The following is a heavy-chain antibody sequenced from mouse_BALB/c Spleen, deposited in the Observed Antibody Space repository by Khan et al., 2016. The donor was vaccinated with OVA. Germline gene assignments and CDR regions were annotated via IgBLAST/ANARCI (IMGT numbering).Heavy chain of an antibody. J-gene: IGHJ3*01. CDR1: GYSITSGYY. V-gene: IGHV3-6*02. CDR2: ISYDGSN. Sequence: EVQLVESGPGLVKPSQSLSLTCSVTGYSITSGYYWNWIRQFPGNKLEWMGYISYDGSNNYNPSLKNRISITRDTSENQFFLTLNSVTTEDTAAYYCTRDKNDYGDFADWGEGTPVTVSA. D-gene: IGHD1-2*01. CDR3: TRDKNDYGDFAD.